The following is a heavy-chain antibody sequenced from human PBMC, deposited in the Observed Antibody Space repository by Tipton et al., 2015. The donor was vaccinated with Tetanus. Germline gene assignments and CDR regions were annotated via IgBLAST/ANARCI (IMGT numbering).Heavy chain of an antibody. CDR1: GDSISRGSYT. J-gene: IGHJ6*02. CDR2: IFHSGST. V-gene: IGHV4-30-2*01. Sequence: TLSLTCTVSGDSISRGSYTWSWIRQRPGKGLEWIGYIFHSGSTSYNPSLKSRVTISRDSSKNQFSLSLRSVTAADTAVYFCSRALGSPDPQQPGVYFFFYFGMDVWSHGTTVPVS. CDR3: SRALGSPDPQQPGVYFFFYFGMDV. D-gene: IGHD5-18*01.